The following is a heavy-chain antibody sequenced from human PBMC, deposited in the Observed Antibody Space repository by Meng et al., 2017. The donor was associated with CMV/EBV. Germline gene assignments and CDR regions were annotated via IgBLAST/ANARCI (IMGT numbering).Heavy chain of an antibody. Sequence: SLKISCAASGFTFDDYAMHWVRQVPGKGLEWVSGISWNGDNIGYADSLKGRFTISRDNAKNSLYLQMTNLRPEDTALYYCAKDYRQDWTNLSHFDYWGRGTLVTVSS. CDR1: GFTFDDYA. CDR2: ISWNGDNI. CDR3: AKDYRQDWTNLSHFDY. J-gene: IGHJ4*02. D-gene: IGHD1/OR15-1a*01. V-gene: IGHV3-9*01.